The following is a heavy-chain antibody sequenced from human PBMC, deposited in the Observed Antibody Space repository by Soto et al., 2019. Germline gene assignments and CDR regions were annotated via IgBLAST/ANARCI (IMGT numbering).Heavy chain of an antibody. D-gene: IGHD3-3*01. CDR1: GSIFRGYG. V-gene: IGHV3-33*01. Sequence: SLRLSCAASGSIFRGYGMHWVRQAPGKGLEWVAVIRYDGSNINYADSVMGRFTISRDNSKKSLYLQMNSLRAEDTAVYFCARGTGDYDFWSGYHATDYFDYWGQGTLVTVSS. CDR3: ARGTGDYDFWSGYHATDYFDY. J-gene: IGHJ4*02. CDR2: IRYDGSNI.